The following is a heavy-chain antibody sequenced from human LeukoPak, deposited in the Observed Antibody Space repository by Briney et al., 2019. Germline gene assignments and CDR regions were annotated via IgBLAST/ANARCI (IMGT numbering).Heavy chain of an antibody. CDR1: GGSISSSSYY. CDR3: ARRRYYGSGIDY. D-gene: IGHD3-10*01. CDR2: IYYSGST. J-gene: IGHJ4*02. Sequence: SETLSFTCTVSGGSISSSSYYWGWIRQPPGKGLEWIGSIYYSGSTYYNPSLKSRVTISVDTSKNQFSLKLSSVTAADTAVYYCARRRYYGSGIDYWGQGTLVTVSS. V-gene: IGHV4-39*01.